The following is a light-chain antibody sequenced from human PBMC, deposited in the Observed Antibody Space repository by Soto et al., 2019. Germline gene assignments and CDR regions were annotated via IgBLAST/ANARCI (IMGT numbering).Light chain of an antibody. CDR3: TSYAGSNTVV. CDR2: EVS. CDR1: SSDVGGYNY. J-gene: IGLJ2*01. V-gene: IGLV2-8*01. Sequence: QSALTQPPSASGSPGQSVTISCTGTSSDVGGYNYVSWYQQHPGKAPKVMIYEVSMWPSGVPDRFSGSKSGNTASLTVSGLQAEDKADYYCTSYAGSNTVVFGGGTKVTVL.